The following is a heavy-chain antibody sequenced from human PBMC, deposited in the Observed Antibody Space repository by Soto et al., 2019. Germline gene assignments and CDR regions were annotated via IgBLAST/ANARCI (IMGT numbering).Heavy chain of an antibody. D-gene: IGHD3-10*01. CDR3: ARDVGSGSYYSSYYYGMDV. Sequence: SETLSLTCTVSGGSISSYYWSWIRQPPGEGLEWIGYIYYSGSTNYNPSLKSRVTISVDTSKNQFSLKLSSVTAADTAVYYCARDVGSGSYYSSYYYGMDVWGQGTTVTVSS. CDR1: GGSISSYY. V-gene: IGHV4-59*01. CDR2: IYYSGST. J-gene: IGHJ6*02.